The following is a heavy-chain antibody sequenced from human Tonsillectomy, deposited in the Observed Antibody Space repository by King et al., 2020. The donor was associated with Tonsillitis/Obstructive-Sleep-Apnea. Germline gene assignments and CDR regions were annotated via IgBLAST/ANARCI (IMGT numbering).Heavy chain of an antibody. CDR2: IYYSGST. Sequence: VQLQESGPGLVKPSETLSLTCSVSGGPISGYYWSWIRQPPGKGLEWIGYIYYSGSTKYNPSLKSQVTISVDTSKDHFSLRLSPVTTADTAVYFCARSNLRKTSSAPLDSWGQGTLGTVSS. V-gene: IGHV4-59*01. J-gene: IGHJ4*02. CDR3: ARSNLRKTSSAPLDS. CDR1: GGPISGYY. D-gene: IGHD6-13*01.